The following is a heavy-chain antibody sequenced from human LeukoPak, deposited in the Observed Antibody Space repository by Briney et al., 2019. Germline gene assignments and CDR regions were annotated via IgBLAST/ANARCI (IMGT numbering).Heavy chain of an antibody. J-gene: IGHJ4*02. CDR3: AYSSGYYYVGY. D-gene: IGHD3-22*01. V-gene: IGHV4-34*01. CDR2: INHSGST. CDR1: GGSFSGYY. Sequence: SETLSLTCAVYGGSFSGYYWSWIRQPPGKGLEWIGEINHSGSTNYNPSLKSRVTISADTSKNQFSLKLSSVTAADTAVYYCAYSSGYYYVGYWGQGTLVTVSS.